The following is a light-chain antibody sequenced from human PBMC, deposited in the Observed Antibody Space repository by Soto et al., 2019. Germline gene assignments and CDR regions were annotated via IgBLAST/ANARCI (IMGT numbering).Light chain of an antibody. CDR1: QSITRN. CDR3: QQYGSSGT. CDR2: GAS. J-gene: IGKJ1*01. Sequence: ERVMAQCPATLSLSPGEGATLSYRASQSITRNLAWYQQKPGQAPRLLIYGASNRATGIPDRFSGIGSGTDFTLTISRLEPEDFAVYYCQQYGSSGTFGQGTKVDIK. V-gene: IGKV3-20*01.